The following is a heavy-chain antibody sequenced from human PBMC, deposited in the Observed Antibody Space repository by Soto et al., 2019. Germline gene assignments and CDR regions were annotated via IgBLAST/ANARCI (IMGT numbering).Heavy chain of an antibody. V-gene: IGHV4-34*12. CDR3: ARSLLSYDYVRQAWREVGDSFDI. J-gene: IGHJ3*02. D-gene: IGHD3-16*01. CDR1: AASLGGFH. Sequence: SETLSLTCAIYAASLGGFHWTWLRQAPGKGLEWIGELIHGGFTYYNPSLKSRVSFSLDTSKSQFSLHLLSVTAADTAVYYCARSLLSYDYVRQAWREVGDSFDIWGRGTLVTVSS. CDR2: LIHGGFT.